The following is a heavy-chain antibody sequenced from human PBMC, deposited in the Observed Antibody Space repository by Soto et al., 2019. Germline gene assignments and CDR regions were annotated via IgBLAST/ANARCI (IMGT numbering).Heavy chain of an antibody. J-gene: IGHJ6*03. CDR1: GGSISSYY. CDR3: ARVGRIAARTNYYYYYYYMDV. D-gene: IGHD6-6*01. V-gene: IGHV4-59*01. CDR2: IYYSGST. Sequence: QVQLQESGPGLVKPSETLSLTCTVSGGSISSYYWSWIRQPPGKGLEWIGYIYYSGSTNYNPSLKSRVTISVDTSKNQFSLKLSSVTAADTAVYYCARVGRIAARTNYYYYYYYMDVWGKGTTVTVSS.